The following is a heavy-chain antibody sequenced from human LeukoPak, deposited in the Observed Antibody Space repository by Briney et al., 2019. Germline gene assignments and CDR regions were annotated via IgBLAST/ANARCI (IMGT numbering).Heavy chain of an antibody. J-gene: IGHJ6*02. CDR2: ISSSSSYI. V-gene: IGHV3-21*01. D-gene: IGHD3-9*01. CDR3: ARDRYYDILTDPAGYGMDV. Sequence: GGSLRLSCAASGFTFSSYSMNWVRQAPGKGLEWVSSISSSSSYIYYADSVKGRFTISRDNAKNSLYLQMNSLRAEDTAVYYCARDRYYDILTDPAGYGMDVWGQGTTVTVS. CDR1: GFTFSSYS.